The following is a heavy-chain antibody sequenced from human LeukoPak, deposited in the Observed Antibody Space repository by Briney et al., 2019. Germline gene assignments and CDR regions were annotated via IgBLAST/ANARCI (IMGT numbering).Heavy chain of an antibody. J-gene: IGHJ5*02. D-gene: IGHD2-2*02. CDR1: GGSISSYY. V-gene: IGHV4-59*01. CDR2: IYYGGST. CDR3: ARVMCSTSCYINP. Sequence: SETLSLTCTVSGGSISSYYWSWIRQPPGKGLEWIGYIYYGGSTNYNPSLKSRVTILVDTSKNQFSLKLSSVTAADTAVYYCARVMCSTSCYINPWGQGTLVTVSS.